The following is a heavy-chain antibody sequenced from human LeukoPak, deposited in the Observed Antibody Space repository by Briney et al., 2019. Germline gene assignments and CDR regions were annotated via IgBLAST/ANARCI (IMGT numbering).Heavy chain of an antibody. CDR1: GFTFSTYA. J-gene: IGHJ4*02. CDR3: AKSPYDILTGYDY. V-gene: IGHV3-23*01. D-gene: IGHD3-9*01. Sequence: PGGSLGLSCAASGFTFSTYAMSWVRQAPGKGPEWVSAISGSGGSTYYADSVKGRFTISRDNSNNTLYLQMNSLRAEDTAVYYCAKSPYDILTGYDYWGQGTLVTVSS. CDR2: ISGSGGST.